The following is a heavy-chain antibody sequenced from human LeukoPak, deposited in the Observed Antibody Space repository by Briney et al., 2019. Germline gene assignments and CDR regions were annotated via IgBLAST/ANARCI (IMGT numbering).Heavy chain of an antibody. V-gene: IGHV4-34*01. CDR1: GGSFSGYY. Sequence: SETLSLTCAVYGGSFSGYYWSWIRQPPEKGLEWIEEINHSGSTNYNPSLKSRVTISVDTSKNQFSLKLSSVTAADTAVYYCARGFGYSMLYYYYYMDVWGKGTTVTVSS. J-gene: IGHJ6*03. CDR3: ARGFGYSMLYYYYYMDV. CDR2: INHSGST. D-gene: IGHD4-11*01.